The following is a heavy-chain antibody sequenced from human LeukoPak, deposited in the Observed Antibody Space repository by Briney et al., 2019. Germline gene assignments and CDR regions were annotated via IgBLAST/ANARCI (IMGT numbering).Heavy chain of an antibody. D-gene: IGHD1-26*01. CDR3: AKEWELLGAFDI. V-gene: IGHV3-30*18. CDR2: ISYDGSNK. Sequence: PGGSLRLSCAASGFTFCSYGMHWVRQAPGKGLEWVAVISYDGSNKYYADSVKGRFTISRDNSKNTLYLQMNSLRAEDTAVYYCAKEWELLGAFDIWGQGTMVTVSS. CDR1: GFTFCSYG. J-gene: IGHJ3*02.